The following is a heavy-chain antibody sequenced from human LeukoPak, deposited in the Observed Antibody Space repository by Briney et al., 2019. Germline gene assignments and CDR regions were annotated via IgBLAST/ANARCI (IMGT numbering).Heavy chain of an antibody. CDR2: IKEDGSEK. CDR1: GFMASSYW. CDR3: ARLSAMVRGPEDIYYFEY. Sequence: GGSLRLSCAASGFMASSYWMSWVRQAPGKGLEWVADIKEDGSEKYYVDSVKGRFTISRDIAKKSLYLQMNSLRAEDTAVYYCARLSAMVRGPEDIYYFEYWGQGTLVTVSS. V-gene: IGHV3-7*01. D-gene: IGHD3-10*01. J-gene: IGHJ4*02.